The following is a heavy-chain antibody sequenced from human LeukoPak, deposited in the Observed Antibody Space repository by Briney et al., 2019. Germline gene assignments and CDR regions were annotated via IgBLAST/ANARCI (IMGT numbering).Heavy chain of an antibody. CDR1: GFTFSSYS. CDR2: ISGSSSTI. V-gene: IGHV3-48*01. CDR3: ARQRAGFTVTTSDY. D-gene: IGHD4-17*01. Sequence: GGSLRLSCAASGFTFSSYSMNWVRQAPGKGLEWVSYISGSSSTIYYADSVKGRFTISRDNAENSLYLQMNSLRAEDTAVYHCARQRAGFTVTTSDYWGQGTLVTVSS. J-gene: IGHJ4*02.